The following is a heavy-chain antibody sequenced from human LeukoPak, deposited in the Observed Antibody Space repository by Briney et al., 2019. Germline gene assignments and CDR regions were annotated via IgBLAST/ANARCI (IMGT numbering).Heavy chain of an antibody. V-gene: IGHV4-34*01. Sequence: PSETLSLTCAVYGGSFSGYYWSWIRQPPGKGLEWIGEINHSGSTNYNPSLKSRVTISVDTSKNQFSLKLSSVTAADTAVYYCARGGGFYDYVWGGYRFAYYFDYWGQGTLVTVSS. CDR2: INHSGST. D-gene: IGHD3-16*02. CDR3: ARGGGFYDYVWGGYRFAYYFDY. CDR1: GGSFSGYY. J-gene: IGHJ4*02.